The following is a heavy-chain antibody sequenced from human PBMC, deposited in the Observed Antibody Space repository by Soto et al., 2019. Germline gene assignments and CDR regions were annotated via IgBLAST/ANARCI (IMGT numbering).Heavy chain of an antibody. J-gene: IGHJ6*02. Sequence: PSETLSLTCTVSGGSISSYYCIWGGQPPGKGREWIVYIYYSGSTNYNPSLKSRVTISVDTSKNQFSLKLSSVTAADTAVYYCARGGVVVAASPYYYYGMDVWGQGTTVTVSS. CDR3: ARGGVVVAASPYYYYGMDV. CDR1: GGSISSYY. CDR2: IYYSGST. V-gene: IGHV4-59*01. D-gene: IGHD2-15*01.